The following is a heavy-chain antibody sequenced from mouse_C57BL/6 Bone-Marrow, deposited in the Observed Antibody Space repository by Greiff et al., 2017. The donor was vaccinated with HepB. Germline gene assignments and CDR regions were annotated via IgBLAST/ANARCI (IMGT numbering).Heavy chain of an antibody. V-gene: IGHV1-54*01. Sequence: QVQLQQSGAELVRPGTSVKVSCKASGYAFTNYLIEWVKQRPGQGLEWIGVINPGSGGTNYNEKFKGKATLTADKSSSTAYMQLSSLTSEDSAVYFCSLLYYYAMDYWGQGTSVTVSS. CDR1: GYAFTNYL. CDR2: INPGSGGT. CDR3: SLLYYYAMDY. J-gene: IGHJ4*01. D-gene: IGHD2-1*01.